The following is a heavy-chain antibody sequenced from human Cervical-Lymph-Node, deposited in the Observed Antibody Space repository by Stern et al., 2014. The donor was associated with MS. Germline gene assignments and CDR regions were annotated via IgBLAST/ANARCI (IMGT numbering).Heavy chain of an antibody. CDR3: ARQWDILTGPGGMDV. Sequence: QLQLQESGPGLVKPSETLSLTCTVSGGSISSSSYYWGWIRQPPGKGLEWIGSIYYSGSTYYNPSLKSRVTIPVDTSKNQFSLKLSSVTAADTAVYYCARQWDILTGPGGMDVWGQGTTVTVSS. V-gene: IGHV4-39*01. J-gene: IGHJ6*02. CDR2: IYYSGST. D-gene: IGHD3-9*01. CDR1: GGSISSSSYY.